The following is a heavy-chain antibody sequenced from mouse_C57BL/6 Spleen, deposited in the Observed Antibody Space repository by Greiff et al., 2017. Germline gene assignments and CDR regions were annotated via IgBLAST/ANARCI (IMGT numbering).Heavy chain of an antibody. D-gene: IGHD3-2*02. CDR1: GYAFSSSW. CDR2: LYPGDGDT. CDR3: ARSGTAQDYVDY. J-gene: IGHJ2*01. V-gene: IGHV1-82*01. Sequence: VQLQQSGPELVKPGASVKISCKASGYAFSSSWLHWVKQRPGKGLEWIGRLYPGDGDTNYNGKCKGKATLTADKSSSTAYMQLSSRTAEDSAVYFCARSGTAQDYVDYWGQGTTLTGSS.